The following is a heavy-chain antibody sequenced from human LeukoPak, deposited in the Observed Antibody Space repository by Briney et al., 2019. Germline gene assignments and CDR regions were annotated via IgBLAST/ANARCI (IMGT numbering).Heavy chain of an antibody. V-gene: IGHV1-46*01. D-gene: IGHD3-16*01. CDR2: INPSSGST. CDR3: ARMGEQQSFHY. J-gene: IGHJ4*02. CDR1: GYTFTSYY. Sequence: ASVKDSCKASGYTFTSYYMHWVRQAPGQGLEWMGIINPSSGSTSYGQQFQGRVTMTRDTSTSTVHMELSSLRSDDTAVYYCARMGEQQSFHYWGQGPLVSVPS.